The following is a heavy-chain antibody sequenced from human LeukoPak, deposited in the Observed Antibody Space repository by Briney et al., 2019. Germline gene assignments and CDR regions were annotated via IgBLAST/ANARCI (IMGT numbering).Heavy chain of an antibody. D-gene: IGHD3-16*02. V-gene: IGHV1-69*05. CDR1: GGTFSSYA. CDR2: IIPIFGTA. J-gene: IGHJ6*03. CDR3: ARVEQLIVSDYYMDV. Sequence: GASVKVSCKASGGTFSSYAISWVRQAPGQGLEWMGGIIPIFGTANYAQKLQGRVTMTTDTSTSTAYMELRSLRSDDTAVYYCARVEQLIVSDYYMDVWGKGTTVTISS.